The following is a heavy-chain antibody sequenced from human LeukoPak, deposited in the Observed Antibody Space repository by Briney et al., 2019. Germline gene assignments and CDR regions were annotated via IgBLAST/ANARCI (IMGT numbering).Heavy chain of an antibody. V-gene: IGHV3-23*01. J-gene: IGHJ4*02. CDR3: AKDSPTMVRGYFDY. CDR2: IGAGGTFT. Sequence: PGGSLRLSCTASGFTFSSYAMNWVRQAPGKGLEWVSGIGAGGTFTYYADSVKGRFTISRDNSRNTLYLQMNSLRAEDTAVYYCAKDSPTMVRGYFDYWGQGTLVTVSS. D-gene: IGHD3-10*01. CDR1: GFTFSSYA.